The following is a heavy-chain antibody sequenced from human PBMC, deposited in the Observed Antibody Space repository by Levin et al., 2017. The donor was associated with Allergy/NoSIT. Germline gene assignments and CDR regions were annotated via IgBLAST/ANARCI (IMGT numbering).Heavy chain of an antibody. CDR3: ARGSRRDQGGYDSGAFDI. D-gene: IGHD5-12*01. CDR1: GFTFSSYA. CDR2: ISYDGSNK. J-gene: IGHJ3*02. Sequence: PGGSLRLSCAASGFTFSSYAMHWVRQAPGKGLEWVAVISYDGSNKYYADSVKGRFTISRDNSKNTLYLQMNSLRAEDTAVYYCARGSRRDQGGYDSGAFDIWGQGTMVTVSS. V-gene: IGHV3-30-3*01.